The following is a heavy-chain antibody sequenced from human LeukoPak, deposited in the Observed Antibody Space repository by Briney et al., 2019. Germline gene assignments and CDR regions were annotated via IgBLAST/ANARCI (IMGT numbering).Heavy chain of an antibody. CDR2: IKKDGSVK. D-gene: IGHD3-10*01. CDR3: VSLRVSTVRDSFDL. Sequence: GGSLRLSCAASGFAFDIYWMTWVRQAPGKGLEWVGNIKKDGSVKQYADAVRGRFTVSGDNSKNSLYLQMNSLRADDTAVYYCVSLRVSTVRDSFDLWGQGTMVTVSS. CDR1: GFAFDIYW. J-gene: IGHJ3*01. V-gene: IGHV3-7*01.